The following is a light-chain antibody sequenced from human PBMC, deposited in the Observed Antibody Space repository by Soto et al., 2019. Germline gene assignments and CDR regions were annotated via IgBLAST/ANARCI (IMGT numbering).Light chain of an antibody. Sequence: DIQMTQSPSSLSASVGDRVTITCPASQGISKFLHWYQQKPGKAPKLLIFDASDLETGVPSRFSGHRSGTDFSFTISSLQPEDIATYYCKQYDNYPLTFGGGIKVEVK. CDR3: KQYDNYPLT. CDR2: DAS. CDR1: QGISKF. J-gene: IGKJ4*02. V-gene: IGKV1-33*01.